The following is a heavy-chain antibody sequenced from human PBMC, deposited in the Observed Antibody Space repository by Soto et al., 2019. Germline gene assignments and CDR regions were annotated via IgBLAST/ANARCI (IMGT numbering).Heavy chain of an antibody. J-gene: IGHJ4*02. CDR1: GGSISSGGYS. Sequence: PSETLSLNCAVSGGSISSGGYSWSWIRQPPGKGLEWIGYIYHSGSTYYNPSLKSRVTISVDRSKNQFSLKLSSVTAADTAVYSCPSACRSTPTYYFDFWAQPTLVTVSS. V-gene: IGHV4-30-2*01. CDR3: PSACRSTPTYYFDF. CDR2: IYHSGST.